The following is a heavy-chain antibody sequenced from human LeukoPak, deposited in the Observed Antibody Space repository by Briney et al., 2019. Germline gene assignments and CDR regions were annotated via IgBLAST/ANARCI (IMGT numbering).Heavy chain of an antibody. J-gene: IGHJ4*02. CDR2: INHSGST. CDR1: GGSFSGYY. CDR3: ARGTQTYYDKAPVDY. D-gene: IGHD3-22*01. Sequence: PSETLSLTYAVYGGSFSGYYWSWIRQPPGKGLEWIGEINHSGSTNYNPSLKSRVTISVDTSKSQFSLKLSSVTAADTAVYYCARGTQTYYDKAPVDYWGQGTLVTVSS. V-gene: IGHV4-34*01.